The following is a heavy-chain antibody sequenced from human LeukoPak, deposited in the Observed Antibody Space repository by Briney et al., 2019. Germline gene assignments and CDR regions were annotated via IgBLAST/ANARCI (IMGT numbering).Heavy chain of an antibody. CDR1: GFTFSDYY. Sequence: PGGSLRLSCAASGFTFSDYYMSWIRQAPGKGLEWVSYISSSGSTIYYADSVKGRFTISRDNAKNSLYLQMNSLRAEDTAVYYCARDPLWGYYYYMDVWGKGTTVTVSS. CDR3: ARDPLWGYYYYMDV. J-gene: IGHJ6*03. D-gene: IGHD3-16*01. CDR2: ISSSGSTI. V-gene: IGHV3-11*04.